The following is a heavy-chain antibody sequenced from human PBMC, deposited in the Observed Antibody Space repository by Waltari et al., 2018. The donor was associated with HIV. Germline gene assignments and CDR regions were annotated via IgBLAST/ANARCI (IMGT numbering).Heavy chain of an antibody. J-gene: IGHJ2*01. Sequence: EVQLVESGGGLIQPGGSLRLSCAAYGFTVNSHDLSWIRQAPGKGLEWVSLINSGRSTYYADSVKGRFTISRDNSKNTLYLQMNSLRAEDTAVYYCARAGDNNYGYWCFDLWGRGSLVTVSS. CDR2: INSGRST. CDR1: GFTVNSHD. CDR3: ARAGDNNYGYWCFDL. V-gene: IGHV3-53*01. D-gene: IGHD4-4*01.